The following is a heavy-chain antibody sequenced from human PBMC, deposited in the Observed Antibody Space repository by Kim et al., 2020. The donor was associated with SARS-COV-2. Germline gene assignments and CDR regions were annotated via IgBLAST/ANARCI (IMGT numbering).Heavy chain of an antibody. V-gene: IGHV4-34*01. J-gene: IGHJ6*02. Sequence: SETLSLTCAVYGGSFSGYYWSWIRQPPGKGLEWIGEINHSGSTKYNPSLKSRVTISVDTSKNQFSLKLSSVTAADTAVYYCARTRYYYYYYGMDVWGQGTTVTVSS. CDR1: GGSFSGYY. CDR2: INHSGST. CDR3: ARTRYYYYYYGMDV.